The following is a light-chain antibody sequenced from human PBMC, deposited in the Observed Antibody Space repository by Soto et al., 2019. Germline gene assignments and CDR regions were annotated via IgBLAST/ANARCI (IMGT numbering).Light chain of an antibody. CDR2: VVS. J-gene: IGLJ2*01. CDR3: CSIAGRSSVV. Sequence: QSVLTQPASVSGSPGQSITISCTGTSSDVGSYNLVSWYQQHPGKAPKLMIYVVSKRPSGVSNRFSGSKSCNTASLTISGLQAGDEAGLYCCSIAGRSSVVVSGRTDHAVL. CDR1: SSDVGSYNL. V-gene: IGLV2-23*02.